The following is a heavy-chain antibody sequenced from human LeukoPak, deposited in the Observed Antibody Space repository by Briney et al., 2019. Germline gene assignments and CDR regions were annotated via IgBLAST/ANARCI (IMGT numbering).Heavy chain of an antibody. D-gene: IGHD1-7*01. V-gene: IGHV3-30*03. CDR3: AREVNNWNYALLDY. CDR2: ISYDGSNK. J-gene: IGHJ4*02. Sequence: GRSLRLSCAASGFTFSSYGMHWVRQAPGKGLEWVAVISYDGSNKYYADSVKGRFTISRDNSKNTLYLQMNSLRAEDTAVYYCAREVNNWNYALLDYWGQGTLVTVSS. CDR1: GFTFSSYG.